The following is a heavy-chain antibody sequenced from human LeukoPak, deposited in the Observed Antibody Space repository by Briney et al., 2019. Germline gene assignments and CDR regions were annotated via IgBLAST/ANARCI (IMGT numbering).Heavy chain of an antibody. CDR2: ISYDGSNK. D-gene: IGHD4-17*01. CDR3: AKDKLFPTVTTSGSLDY. J-gene: IGHJ4*02. Sequence: GGSLRLSCAASGFTFSGYGMHWVRQAPGKGLEWVAVISYDGSNKYYADSVRGRFTISRDNSKNTLYLQMNSLRAEDTAVYYCAKDKLFPTVTTSGSLDYWGQGTLVTVSS. V-gene: IGHV3-30*18. CDR1: GFTFSGYG.